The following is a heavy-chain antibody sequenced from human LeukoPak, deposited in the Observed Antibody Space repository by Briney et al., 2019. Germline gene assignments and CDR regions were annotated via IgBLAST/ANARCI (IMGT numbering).Heavy chain of an antibody. CDR1: GYSFTSYW. V-gene: IGHV5-51*01. Sequence: GESLKISCTGSGYSFTSYWIGWGRQMPGKGLEWMGIIYTGDSDTRYSPSFQGQVTISADKSISTAYLQWSSLKASDTAMYYCARQLGSGWYGHWYFDLWGRGTLVTVSS. D-gene: IGHD6-19*01. CDR3: ARQLGSGWYGHWYFDL. J-gene: IGHJ2*01. CDR2: IYTGDSDT.